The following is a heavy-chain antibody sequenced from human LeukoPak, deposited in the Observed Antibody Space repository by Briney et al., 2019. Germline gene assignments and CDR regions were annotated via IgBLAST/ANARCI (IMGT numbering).Heavy chain of an antibody. Sequence: GGSLRLSCAASGFTFSSYAMSWVRQAPGKGLEWVSAISGSGGSTYYADSVKGRFTISRDNAKNSLYLQMNSLRAEDTAVYYCARDGTYSYGHDAFDIWGQGTMVTVSS. J-gene: IGHJ3*02. V-gene: IGHV3-23*01. CDR1: GFTFSSYA. D-gene: IGHD5-18*01. CDR2: ISGSGGST. CDR3: ARDGTYSYGHDAFDI.